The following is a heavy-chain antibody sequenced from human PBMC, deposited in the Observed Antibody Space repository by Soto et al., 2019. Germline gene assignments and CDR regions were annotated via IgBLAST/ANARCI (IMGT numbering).Heavy chain of an antibody. CDR2: IYCSGST. CDR1: GGSISSYY. J-gene: IGHJ3*02. D-gene: IGHD4-17*01. Sequence: QVQLQESGPGLVKPSETLSLTCTVSGGSISSYYGSWIRQPPGKGLEWIGYIYCSGSTNYNPSLKSRVTISVDTSKNQFSLKLSSVTAADTAVYYCARRYGYSYDIWGQGTMVTVSS. V-gene: IGHV4-59*01. CDR3: ARRYGYSYDI.